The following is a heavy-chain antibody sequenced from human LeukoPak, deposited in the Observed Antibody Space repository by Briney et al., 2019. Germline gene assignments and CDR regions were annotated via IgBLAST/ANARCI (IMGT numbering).Heavy chain of an antibody. CDR2: FDPEDGET. CDR1: GYTLTELS. D-gene: IGHD6-13*01. J-gene: IGHJ4*02. Sequence: VASVKVSCKVSGYTLTELSMHWVRQAPGKGLEWMGGFDPEDGETIYAQKFQGRVTMTEDTSTDTAYMELSSLRSEDTAVYYCARAYSSSWYRAFDYWGQGTLVTVSS. CDR3: ARAYSSSWYRAFDY. V-gene: IGHV1-24*01.